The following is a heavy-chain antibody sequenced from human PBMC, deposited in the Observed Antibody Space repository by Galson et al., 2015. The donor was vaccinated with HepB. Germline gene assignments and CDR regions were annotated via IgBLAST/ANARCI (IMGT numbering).Heavy chain of an antibody. D-gene: IGHD6-13*01. CDR1: GFTFSSYG. Sequence: SLRLSCAASGFTFSSYGMHWVRQAPGQGLEWVAVISPDGSNKDYADSVKGRFTISRDNSKNTLYLQMNSLRAEDTAVYYCAKVPGYSSSPAHYWGQGTLVTVSS. J-gene: IGHJ4*02. CDR2: ISPDGSNK. V-gene: IGHV3-30*18. CDR3: AKVPGYSSSPAHY.